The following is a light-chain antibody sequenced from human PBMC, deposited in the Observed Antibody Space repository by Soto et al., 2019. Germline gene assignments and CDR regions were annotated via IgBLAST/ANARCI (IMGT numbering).Light chain of an antibody. V-gene: IGLV2-8*01. CDR1: NSDVGGYNY. J-gene: IGLJ1*01. CDR2: EVS. Sequence: QSVLTQPPSAYGSPGQSVTISCTGTNSDVGGYNYVSWYQQHPGKAPKLMIYEVSKRPSGVPDRFSGSKSGNTASLTVSGLQAEDEADYYCSSCAGNNGYVFGAGTKVTVL. CDR3: SSCAGNNGYV.